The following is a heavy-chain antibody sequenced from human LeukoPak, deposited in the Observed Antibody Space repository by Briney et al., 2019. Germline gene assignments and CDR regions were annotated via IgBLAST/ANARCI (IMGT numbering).Heavy chain of an antibody. J-gene: IGHJ3*02. CDR2: IYYSGST. CDR1: GDSISSYY. D-gene: IGHD3-10*01. V-gene: IGHV4-59*01. Sequence: SETLSLTCTVSGDSISSYYWSLIRQPPGKGLEWIGYIYYSGSTNYNPSLKSRVTISVDTSKNQFSLKLSSVTAADTAVYYCAREGPGYDAFDIWGQGTMVTVSS. CDR3: AREGPGYDAFDI.